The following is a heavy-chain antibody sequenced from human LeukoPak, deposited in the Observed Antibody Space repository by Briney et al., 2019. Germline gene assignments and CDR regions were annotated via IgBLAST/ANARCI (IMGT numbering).Heavy chain of an antibody. D-gene: IGHD3-16*01. V-gene: IGHV1-2*02. CDR1: GYTFTGYF. CDR2: INPNSGVT. Sequence: ASVKVSCKASGYTFTGYFIHWVRQAPGQGLEWMGWINPNSGVTKYAQKFQGRVTMTRDTSISTAYMELSRLRSDDTAVYYCARGSNQLGAFDIWGQGTMVTVSS. J-gene: IGHJ3*02. CDR3: ARGSNQLGAFDI.